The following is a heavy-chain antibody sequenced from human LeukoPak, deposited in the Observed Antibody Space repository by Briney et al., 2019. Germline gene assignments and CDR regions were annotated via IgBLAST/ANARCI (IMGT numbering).Heavy chain of an antibody. V-gene: IGHV3-23*01. J-gene: IGHJ4*02. CDR3: AIGRGPTVTTY. CDR1: GFTFSSYA. D-gene: IGHD4-17*01. Sequence: PGGSLRLSCAASGFTFSSYAMSWVRQAPGKGLEWVSAISGSGSSTYYADSVKGRFTISRDNSKNTLYLQMNSLRAEDTAVYYCAIGRGPTVTTYWGQGTLVTVSS. CDR2: ISGSGSST.